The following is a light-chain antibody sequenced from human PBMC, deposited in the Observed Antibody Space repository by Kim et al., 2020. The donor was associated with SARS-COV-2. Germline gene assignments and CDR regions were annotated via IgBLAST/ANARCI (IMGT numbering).Light chain of an antibody. J-gene: IGLJ2*01. Sequence: PGQTASITCSGDKLGDKYACWYQQKPGQAPVLVIYQDSKRPSGIPERFSGSNSGNTATLTISGTQAMDEADYYCQAWDSSTGGVVFGGGTQLTVL. CDR1: KLGDKY. V-gene: IGLV3-1*01. CDR2: QDS. CDR3: QAWDSSTGGVV.